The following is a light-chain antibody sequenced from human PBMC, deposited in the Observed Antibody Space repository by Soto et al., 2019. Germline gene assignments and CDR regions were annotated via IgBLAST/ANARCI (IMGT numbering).Light chain of an antibody. CDR2: DVS. V-gene: IGLV2-14*01. CDR3: CSYTRSGTLI. J-gene: IGLJ1*01. CDR1: SSDIGDYNY. Sequence: QSVLTQPASVSGSPGQSITISCVGTSSDIGDYNYVSWYQQRPGKVPKVIIYDVSNRPSGVSYRFSATKSGNTASLTISGLQAEDEADYYCCSYTRSGTLIFGTGTKLTVL.